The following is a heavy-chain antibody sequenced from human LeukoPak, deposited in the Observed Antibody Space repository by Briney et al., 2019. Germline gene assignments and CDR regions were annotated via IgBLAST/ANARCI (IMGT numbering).Heavy chain of an antibody. D-gene: IGHD3-10*01. CDR1: GYTFTSYD. CDR2: MNPNSGNT. J-gene: IGHJ5*02. V-gene: IGHV1-8*01. Sequence: ASLKVSCKASGYTFTSYDINWVRQATGQGLEWMGWMNPNSGNTGYPQHFQGRVTMTRNTPISTAYMELSSLRSEDTAVYYWARGWYYYGSGNYKVTRFDPWGQGTLVTVSS. CDR3: ARGWYYYGSGNYKVTRFDP.